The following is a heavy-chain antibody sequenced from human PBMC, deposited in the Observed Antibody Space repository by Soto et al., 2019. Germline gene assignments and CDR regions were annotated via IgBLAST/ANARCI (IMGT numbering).Heavy chain of an antibody. CDR3: VPIYSSSSLYGMDV. CDR1: GFTFSSYS. CDR2: ISSSSSYI. V-gene: IGHV3-21*01. Sequence: GGSLRLSCAASGFTFSSYSMNWVRHAPGKRLEWVSSISSSSSYIYYADSVKGRFTISRDNAKNSLYLQMNSLRAEDTAVYYCVPIYSSSSLYGMDVWGQGTTVTVSS. D-gene: IGHD6-6*01. J-gene: IGHJ6*02.